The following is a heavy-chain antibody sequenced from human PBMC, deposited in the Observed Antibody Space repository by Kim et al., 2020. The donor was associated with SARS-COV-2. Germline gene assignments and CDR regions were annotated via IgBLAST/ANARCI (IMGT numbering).Heavy chain of an antibody. CDR3: ARGLRVVVAATYFDY. J-gene: IGHJ4*02. Sequence: PTLNSRVTISVDTSKNQFSLKLSSVTAADTAVYYCARGLRVVVAATYFDYWGQGTLVTVSS. V-gene: IGHV4-34*01. D-gene: IGHD2-15*01.